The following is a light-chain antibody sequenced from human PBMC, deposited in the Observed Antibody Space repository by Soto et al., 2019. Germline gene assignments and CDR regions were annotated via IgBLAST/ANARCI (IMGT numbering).Light chain of an antibody. V-gene: IGKV1-12*01. CDR3: QQAISFPIT. CDR1: QNIRSR. Sequence: DFQMTQSPSTLSASVGDRVTITCRASQNIRSRLAWFQQKPGKAPKLLIYDASSLESGVPQRFSGSGSGTDFTLTISSLQPEDFGTYYCQQAISFPITFGQGTRLEIK. J-gene: IGKJ5*01. CDR2: DAS.